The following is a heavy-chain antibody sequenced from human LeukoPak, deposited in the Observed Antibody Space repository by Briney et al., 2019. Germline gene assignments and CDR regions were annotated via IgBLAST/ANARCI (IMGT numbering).Heavy chain of an antibody. CDR3: ARFAVHRRITVAGQFGLDY. CDR2: INPGGRST. J-gene: IGHJ4*02. D-gene: IGHD6-19*01. Sequence: VASVKVSCKASGDTFTNYYIHWVRQAPGQGLEWMGIINPGGRSTSYAQKFQGRVTMTRDTSTSTVYMELSSLRSEDTAVYYCARFAVHRRITVAGQFGLDYWGQGTLVSVSS. V-gene: IGHV1-46*01. CDR1: GDTFTNYY.